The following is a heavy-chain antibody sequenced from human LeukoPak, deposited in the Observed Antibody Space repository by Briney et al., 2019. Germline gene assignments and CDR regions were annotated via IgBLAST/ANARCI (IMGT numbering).Heavy chain of an antibody. V-gene: IGHV3-48*04. CDR2: ISSSSSTI. J-gene: IGHJ4*02. Sequence: GGSLRLSCAASGFNFSSYSMNWVRQAPGKGLEWVSYISSSSSTIYYADSVKGRFTISRDNAKNSLYLQMNSLRAEDTAVYYCARRGYCSGGSCYPIDYWGQGTLVTVSS. D-gene: IGHD2-15*01. CDR3: ARRGYCSGGSCYPIDY. CDR1: GFNFSSYS.